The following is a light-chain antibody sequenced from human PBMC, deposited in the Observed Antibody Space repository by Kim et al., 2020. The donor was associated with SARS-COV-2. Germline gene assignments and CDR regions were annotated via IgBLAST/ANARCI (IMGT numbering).Light chain of an antibody. CDR3: AAWDDSLNGWV. J-gene: IGLJ3*02. CDR2: SNN. CDR1: SSNIGSNT. Sequence: GQSATITCSGSSSNIGSNTVNWYRQPPGTAPKLLIYSNNQRPSGVPDRCSGSKSGTSASLAISGLQSEDEADYYCAAWDDSLNGWVFGGGTQLTVL. V-gene: IGLV1-44*01.